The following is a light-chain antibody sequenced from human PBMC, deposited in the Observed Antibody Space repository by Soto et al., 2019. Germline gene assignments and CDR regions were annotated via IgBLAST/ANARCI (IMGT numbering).Light chain of an antibody. CDR2: DVS. CDR3: SSYTSSSSYV. V-gene: IGLV2-14*01. J-gene: IGLJ1*01. CDR1: SSDVGGYNY. Sequence: QSALTQPASVSGSPGQSITISFTGTSSDVGGYNYVSWYQQHPGKAPQLMIYDVSNRPSGVSNRFSGSKSGNTASLTISGLQAEDEADYYCSSYTSSSSYVFGNGTKLTVL.